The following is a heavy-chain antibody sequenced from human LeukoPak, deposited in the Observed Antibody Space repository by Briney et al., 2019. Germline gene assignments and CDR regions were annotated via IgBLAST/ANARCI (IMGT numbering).Heavy chain of an antibody. CDR3: ARDSGYSILGY. V-gene: IGHV3-74*01. CDR2: ISTDGTTT. Sequence: GGSLRLSCEVSGFTFSSYWLHWVRQAPGKGLVWVSRISTDGTTTTYADSVKGRFTISRDNAKNTLYLQMNSLRAEDTAVYYCARDSGYSILGYWGQGTLVTVSS. CDR1: GFTFSSYW. J-gene: IGHJ4*02. D-gene: IGHD6-13*01.